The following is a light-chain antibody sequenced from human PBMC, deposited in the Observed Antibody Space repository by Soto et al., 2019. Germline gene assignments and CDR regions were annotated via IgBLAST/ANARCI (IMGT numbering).Light chain of an antibody. CDR1: QSVNIN. CDR3: PQYKDWNTLP. CDR2: GAS. Sequence: EIVMTQSPVTLSASPGERVTLSCRAIQSVNINLSLYQQRPGQAPRCLIYGASNRASGIPDRFSGSGSGTDFTLTISSLDPDDFELYYCPQYKDWNTLPFGGENRVDIK. J-gene: IGKJ4*01. V-gene: IGKV3D-15*01.